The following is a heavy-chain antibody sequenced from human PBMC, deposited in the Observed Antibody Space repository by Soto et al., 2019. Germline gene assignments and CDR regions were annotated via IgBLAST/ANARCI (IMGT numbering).Heavy chain of an antibody. CDR1: GFSLSTSGVG. CDR3: NRARGWFGDQKRTFDY. CDR2: IYWDDDK. D-gene: IGHD3-10*01. J-gene: IGHJ4*02. Sequence: QITLKESGPTLVKPTQTLTLTCTFSGFSLSTSGVGVGWIRQPPGKALEWLAVIYWDDDKRYSPSLKSSLTIKKDTSKNQVVLTRTNMNPVGTTTYYSNRARGWFGDQKRTFDYWGQGTLVTVSS. V-gene: IGHV2-5*02.